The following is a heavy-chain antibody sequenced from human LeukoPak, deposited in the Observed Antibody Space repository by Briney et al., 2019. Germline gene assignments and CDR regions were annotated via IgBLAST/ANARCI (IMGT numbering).Heavy chain of an antibody. CDR3: ARQGGGSGSYLGDAFDI. CDR2: IYPGESNI. V-gene: IGHV5-51*01. J-gene: IGHJ3*02. CDR1: GYSFTNYW. Sequence: RGESLKISCQGSGYSFTNYWIGWVRQMPGKGLEWMGFIYPGESNIRYSPSFQGQVTISADRSITTAYLQWSSLKASDTAMYYCARQGGGSGSYLGDAFDIWSQGTMVTVSS. D-gene: IGHD3-10*01.